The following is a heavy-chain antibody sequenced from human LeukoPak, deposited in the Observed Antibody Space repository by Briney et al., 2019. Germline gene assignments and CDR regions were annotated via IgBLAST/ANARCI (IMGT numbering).Heavy chain of an antibody. V-gene: IGHV3-23*01. D-gene: IGHD3-9*01. CDR3: SKQVDFDPADAFDV. Sequence: GGSLRLPCAASGFAFGSYAMGWVRQAPGKGLEWVSAISGSDDSTYYADSVKGRFTTSRDKSKNTLYLQMNSLRAEDTAVYYCSKQVDFDPADAFDVWGQGTMVTVSS. CDR1: GFAFGSYA. J-gene: IGHJ3*01. CDR2: ISGSDDST.